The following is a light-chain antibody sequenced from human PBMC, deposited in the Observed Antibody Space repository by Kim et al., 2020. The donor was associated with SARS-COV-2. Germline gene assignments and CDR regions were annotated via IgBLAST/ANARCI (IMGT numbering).Light chain of an antibody. CDR2: LNSDGSH. Sequence: QLVLPQSPSASASLGASVKLTCTLTIGHSSYAIAWHQQQPEKGPRYLMKLNSDGSHSKGDGIPDRFSGSSSGAERYLTISSLQSEDEADYYCQTWGTGIRVFGTGTKVTVL. V-gene: IGLV4-69*01. CDR1: IGHSSYA. J-gene: IGLJ1*01. CDR3: QTWGTGIRV.